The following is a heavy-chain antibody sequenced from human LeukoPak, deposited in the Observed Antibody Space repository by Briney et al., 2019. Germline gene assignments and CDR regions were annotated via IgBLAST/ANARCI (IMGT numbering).Heavy chain of an antibody. Sequence: PSETLSLTCTVSGGSISSSSYYWGWIRQPPGKGLEWIGSIYYSGSTYYNPSLKSRVTISVDTSENQFSLKLSSVTAADTAVYYCARAPSSYAPLDYWGQGTLVTVSS. V-gene: IGHV4-39*07. D-gene: IGHD6-6*01. J-gene: IGHJ4*02. CDR1: GGSISSSSYY. CDR3: ARAPSSYAPLDY. CDR2: IYYSGST.